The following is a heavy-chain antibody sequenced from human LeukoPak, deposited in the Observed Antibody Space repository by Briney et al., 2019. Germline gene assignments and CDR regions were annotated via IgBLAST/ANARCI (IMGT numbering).Heavy chain of an antibody. CDR2: INHSGST. CDR1: GGSFSGYY. CDR3: ARGHRYSSGWYVLDY. J-gene: IGHJ4*02. D-gene: IGHD6-19*01. V-gene: IGHV4-34*01. Sequence: PSETLSLTCAAYGGSFSGYYWSWIRQPPGKGLEWIGEINHSGSTNYNPSLKSRVTISVDTSKNQFSLKLSSVTAADTAVYYCARGHRYSSGWYVLDYWGQGTLVTVSS.